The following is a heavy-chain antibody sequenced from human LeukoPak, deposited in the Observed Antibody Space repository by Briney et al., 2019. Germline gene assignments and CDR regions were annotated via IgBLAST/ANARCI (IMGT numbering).Heavy chain of an antibody. J-gene: IGHJ4*02. D-gene: IGHD1-26*01. CDR2: ISSSSSYI. CDR3: ARDLLGWELHYFDY. V-gene: IGHV3-21*01. CDR1: GFTFSSYN. Sequence: GGSLRLSCAASGFTFSSYNMNWVRQAPGKGLEWVSSISSSSSYIYYADSVKGRFTISRDNARKSLYLEMNSLRDEDTAVYYCARDLLGWELHYFDYWGPGTLVTVSS.